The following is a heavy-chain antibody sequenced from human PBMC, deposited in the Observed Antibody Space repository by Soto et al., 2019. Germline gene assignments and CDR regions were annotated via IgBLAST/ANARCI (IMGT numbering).Heavy chain of an antibody. CDR3: AKGGRQWLVTSDFNY. CDR1: GFTFSDYA. J-gene: IGHJ4*02. CDR2: VSQDGRNT. D-gene: IGHD6-19*01. Sequence: VRLVESGGGVVKPGRSLRLSFAASGFTFSDYAIHWVRQAPGKGLEGVAVVSQDGRNTHYAASVKGRFTISRDSSKNTVSLEMTSLRAEDTAVYYCAKGGRQWLVTSDFNYWGQGALVTVSS. V-gene: IGHV3-30*18.